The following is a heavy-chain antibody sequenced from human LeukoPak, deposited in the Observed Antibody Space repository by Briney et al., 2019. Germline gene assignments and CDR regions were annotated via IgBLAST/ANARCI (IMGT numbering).Heavy chain of an antibody. V-gene: IGHV4-39*07. D-gene: IGHD6-13*01. CDR2: INHSGST. CDR1: SGSISTSNYY. J-gene: IGHJ3*02. Sequence: SETLSLTCTVSSGSISTSNYYWSWIRQPPGKGLEWIGEINHSGSTNYNPSLKSRVTISVDTSKNQFSLKLSSVTAADTAVYKNVGQQLVIGVDAFDIWGQGTMVTVSS. CDR3: VGQQLVIGVDAFDI.